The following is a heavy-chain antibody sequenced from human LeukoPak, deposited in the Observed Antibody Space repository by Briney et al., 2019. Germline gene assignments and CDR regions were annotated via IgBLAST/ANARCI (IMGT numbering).Heavy chain of an antibody. Sequence: PSETLSLTCTVSGGSISPDYWSWIRQPAGKALEWVGRVHASGSPNYNPSLKSRVIILVDKSRNQFSLNPNSVTAADTAVYYCARGGAYGSGSNRHTTLDYWGQGILVTVSS. V-gene: IGHV4-4*07. CDR3: ARGGAYGSGSNRHTTLDY. CDR2: VHASGSP. CDR1: GGSISPDY. D-gene: IGHD3-10*01. J-gene: IGHJ4*02.